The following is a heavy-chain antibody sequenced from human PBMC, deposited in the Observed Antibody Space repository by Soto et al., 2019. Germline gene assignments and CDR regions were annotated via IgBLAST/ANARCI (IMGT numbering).Heavy chain of an antibody. CDR1: GFTFSSYG. CDR2: IWYDGSNK. V-gene: IGHV3-33*08. Sequence: AAGSLRLSCAASGFTFSSYGMHWVRQAPGKGLEWVAVIWYDGSNKYYADSVKGRFTISRDNSKNTLYLQMNSLRAEDTAVYYCAISSRGFDPWGQGTLVTVSS. J-gene: IGHJ5*02. CDR3: AISSRGFDP.